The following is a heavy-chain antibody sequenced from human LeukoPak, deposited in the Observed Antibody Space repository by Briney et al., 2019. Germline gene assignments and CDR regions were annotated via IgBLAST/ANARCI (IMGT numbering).Heavy chain of an antibody. Sequence: GGSLRLSCTASPDTFSLYGFHWVRQAPGKGLEWVAFISGDASAEEYVDAVKGRFTISRDNSKSTLYLEISGLRVDDTARYYCGRAGIHPRNKSLQWLVRDWGQGTLVTVSS. V-gene: IGHV3-30*07. CDR3: GRAGIHPRNKSLQWLVRD. D-gene: IGHD6-19*01. CDR1: PDTFSLYG. CDR2: ISGDASAE. J-gene: IGHJ4*02.